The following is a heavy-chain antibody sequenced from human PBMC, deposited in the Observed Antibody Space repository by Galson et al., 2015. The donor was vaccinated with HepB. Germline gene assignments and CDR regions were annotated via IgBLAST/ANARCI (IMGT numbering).Heavy chain of an antibody. J-gene: IGHJ4*02. CDR2: ISGSGGGT. D-gene: IGHD6-13*01. Sequence: SLRLSCAASGSTFSSYAMSWVRQAPGKGLEWVSAISGSGGGTYYADSVKGRFTISRDNSKNTLYLQMNSLRAEDTAVYYCADVLWRIAPPGNFDYWGQGTLVTVSS. CDR1: GSTFSSYA. V-gene: IGHV3-23*01. CDR3: ADVLWRIAPPGNFDY.